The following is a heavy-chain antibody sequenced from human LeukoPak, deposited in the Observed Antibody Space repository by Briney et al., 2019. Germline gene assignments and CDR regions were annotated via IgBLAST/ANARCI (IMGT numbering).Heavy chain of an antibody. Sequence: SETLSLTCTVSGGSISSGSYYWSWIRQPAGKGLEWIGRIYTSGSTNYNPSLKSRVTISVDTSKNQFSLKLGSVTAADTAVYYCARVLAAAGRLDYWGQGTLVTVSS. CDR3: ARVLAAAGRLDY. V-gene: IGHV4-61*02. CDR1: GGSISSGSYY. CDR2: IYTSGST. D-gene: IGHD6-13*01. J-gene: IGHJ4*02.